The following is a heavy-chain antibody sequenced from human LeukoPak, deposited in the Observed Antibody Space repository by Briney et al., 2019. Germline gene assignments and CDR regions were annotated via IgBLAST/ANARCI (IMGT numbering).Heavy chain of an antibody. CDR3: ARTKYYFDSSDYFFFDP. CDR2: IYSSRRT. J-gene: IGHJ5*02. D-gene: IGHD3-22*01. V-gene: IGHV4-4*07. Sequence: SETLSLTCSVSGASISAYHWSWIRQPAGKGLEWIGRIYSSRRTNYIPSLKSRLTMSVDTSKNQFSLKLNSVTAADTAVYYCARTKYYFDSSDYFFFDPWGQGILVTVSS. CDR1: GASISAYH.